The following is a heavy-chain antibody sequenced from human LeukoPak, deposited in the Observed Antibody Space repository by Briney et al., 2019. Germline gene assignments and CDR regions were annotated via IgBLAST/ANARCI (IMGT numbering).Heavy chain of an antibody. CDR3: ARTNWFDP. Sequence: KASETLSLTCAVYGGSFSGYYWSWIRQPPGKGLEWTGEINHSGSTNYNPSLKSRVTISVDTSKNQFSLKLSSVTAADTAVYYCARTNWFDPWGQGTLVTVSS. J-gene: IGHJ5*02. CDR2: INHSGST. CDR1: GGSFSGYY. V-gene: IGHV4-34*01.